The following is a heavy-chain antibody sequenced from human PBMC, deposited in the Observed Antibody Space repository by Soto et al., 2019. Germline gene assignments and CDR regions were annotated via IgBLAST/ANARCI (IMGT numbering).Heavy chain of an antibody. Sequence: DVQLLESGGGLEQPGGSLRLSCAASGFTFFSYAMSWVRQAPGKGLEWVSGISDSGGSTYYADSVKGRFSISRDNSKNTLYLQLNSLRDEDTAVYYCAKEAVDSSGYPYFDYWGQGTLVTVSS. V-gene: IGHV3-23*01. CDR3: AKEAVDSSGYPYFDY. J-gene: IGHJ4*02. D-gene: IGHD3-22*01. CDR1: GFTFFSYA. CDR2: ISDSGGST.